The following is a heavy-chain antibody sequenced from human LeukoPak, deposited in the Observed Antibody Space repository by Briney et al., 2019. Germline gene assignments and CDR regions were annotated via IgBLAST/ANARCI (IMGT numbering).Heavy chain of an antibody. J-gene: IGHJ2*01. CDR3: ARAYIPPTYYDFWSGSVTKWYFDL. V-gene: IGHV3-20*04. CDR1: GFTFDDYG. Sequence: GGSLRLSCAASGFTFDDYGMSWVRQAPGKGREWVSGINWNGGSTGYADSVKGRFTISRDNAKNSLYLQMNSLRAEDTALYYCARAYIPPTYYDFWSGSVTKWYFDLWGRGTLVTVSS. CDR2: INWNGGST. D-gene: IGHD3-3*01.